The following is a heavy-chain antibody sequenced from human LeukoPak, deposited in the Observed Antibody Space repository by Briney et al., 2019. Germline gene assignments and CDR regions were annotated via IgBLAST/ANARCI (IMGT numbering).Heavy chain of an antibody. D-gene: IGHD5-18*01. Sequence: PGGSVSLSGAASGFSFSSYTRHWVRQGPGKGLEWLTVISYDGNNKYYAYSVKGRFTSSRYNSKNTLYLQMQSLTAEDTAVCYCARKSFSGYGYYYFDYWGQGTLVTVSS. V-gene: IGHV3-30-3*01. CDR2: ISYDGNNK. CDR3: ARKSFSGYGYYYFDY. J-gene: IGHJ4*02. CDR1: GFSFSSYT.